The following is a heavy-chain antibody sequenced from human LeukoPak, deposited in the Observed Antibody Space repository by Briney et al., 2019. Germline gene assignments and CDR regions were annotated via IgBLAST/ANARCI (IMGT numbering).Heavy chain of an antibody. J-gene: IGHJ3*02. CDR3: ATLLLPGAFDI. CDR1: GYTFTSYG. V-gene: IGHV1-18*01. D-gene: IGHD2-15*01. CDR2: ISAYNGNT. Sequence: ASVKVSCKASGYTFTSYGINWVRPAPGQGLEWMGWISAYNGNTNYAQKLQGRVTMTTDTSTSTAYMELRSLRSDDTAVYYCATLLLPGAFDIWGQGTMVTVSS.